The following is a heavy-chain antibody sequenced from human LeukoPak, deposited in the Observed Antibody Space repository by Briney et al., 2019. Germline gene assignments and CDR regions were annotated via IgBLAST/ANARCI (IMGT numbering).Heavy chain of an antibody. D-gene: IGHD3-10*01. CDR2: IDPSDSYT. CDR3: ARHSDGSGSYYNANGMDV. Sequence: GESQKISCKGSGYSFTSYWISWVRQMPGKGLEWMGRIDPSDSYTNYSPSFQGHVTISADKSISTAYLQWSSLKASDTAMYYCARHSDGSGSYYNANGMDVWGKGTTVTVSS. J-gene: IGHJ6*04. CDR1: GYSFTSYW. V-gene: IGHV5-10-1*01.